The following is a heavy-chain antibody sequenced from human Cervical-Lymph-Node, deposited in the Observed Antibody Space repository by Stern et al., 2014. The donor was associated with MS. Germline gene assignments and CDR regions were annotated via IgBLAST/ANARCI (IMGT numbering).Heavy chain of an antibody. CDR2: ISHSGDT. Sequence: VQLVQSGPGLVKPSETLSLTCAVSGGSISSRYWGWIRQPPGKGLEWIGLISHSGDTKYNPSLKIRVTISLDTPKTHFSLKVTSVTAADTAVYYCARLSTAVDFWGQGTLVTVSS. CDR3: ARLSTAVDF. J-gene: IGHJ4*02. CDR1: GGSISSRY. V-gene: IGHV4-59*08.